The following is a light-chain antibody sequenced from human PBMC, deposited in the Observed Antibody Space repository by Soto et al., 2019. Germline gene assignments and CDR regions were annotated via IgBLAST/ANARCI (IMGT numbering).Light chain of an antibody. J-gene: IGLJ1*01. Sequence: QSALTQPASVSGSPGQSITISCTGTSSDVGGYNYVYWYQQHPGKAPKFMIYDVSNRPSGVSKRFSGSKSGNTACLTISGLQAEEESDYYCSSYTTGNTRHVDFGTGTKLTVL. CDR2: DVS. CDR3: SSYTTGNTRHVD. V-gene: IGLV2-14*01. CDR1: SSDVGGYNY.